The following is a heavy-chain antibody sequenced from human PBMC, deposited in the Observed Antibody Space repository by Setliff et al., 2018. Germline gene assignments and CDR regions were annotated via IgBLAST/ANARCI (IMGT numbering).Heavy chain of an antibody. V-gene: IGHV3-74*01. D-gene: IGHD3-16*01. CDR1: GFTFGSNW. CDR2: IYSDGSMT. CDR3: ATLYPWDPDAFDL. J-gene: IGHJ3*01. Sequence: GGSLRLSCAASGFTFGSNWMNWVRQAPGKGLVWVSRIYSDGSMTDYADSVKGRFTISRDNARNILYLQMTGLRTDDTALYYCATLYPWDPDAFDLWGQGTMVTVSS.